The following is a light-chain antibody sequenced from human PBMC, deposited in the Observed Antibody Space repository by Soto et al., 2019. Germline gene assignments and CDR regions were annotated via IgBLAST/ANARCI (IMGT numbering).Light chain of an antibody. CDR1: QSISSW. CDR3: QQLTDWPPQWT. Sequence: IRMTQSPSTLSASVGDRVTITCRASQSISSWLAWYQQKPGKAPKLLIYDASSLESGVPSRFSGSGSGTDFTLTISSLEPEDFAVYYCQQLTDWPPQWTFGQGTKVDIK. V-gene: IGKV1-5*01. CDR2: DAS. J-gene: IGKJ1*01.